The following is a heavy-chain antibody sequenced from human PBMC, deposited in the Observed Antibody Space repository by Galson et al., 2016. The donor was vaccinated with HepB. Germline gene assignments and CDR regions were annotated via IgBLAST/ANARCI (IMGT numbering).Heavy chain of an antibody. Sequence: SLRLSCAASGFTFSSYGMHWVRQAPGKGLEWVAVISYDGSNKYYADSVKGRFTISRDNSKNTLYLQMNSLRAEDTAVYYCAKDFGRLGAAAGSTTVKRGYYYGMDVWGQGTTVTVSS. D-gene: IGHD6-13*01. CDR1: GFTFSSYG. J-gene: IGHJ6*02. CDR2: ISYDGSNK. V-gene: IGHV3-30*18. CDR3: AKDFGRLGAAAGSTTVKRGYYYGMDV.